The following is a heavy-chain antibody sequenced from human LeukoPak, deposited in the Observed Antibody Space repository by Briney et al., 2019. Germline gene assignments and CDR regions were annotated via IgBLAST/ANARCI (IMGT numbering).Heavy chain of an antibody. J-gene: IGHJ4*02. Sequence: GGSLRLSCAASGFTFSSYGMHWVRKAPGKGLEWVAVISYDGSNKYYADPVKGRFTISRDNSKNTLYLQMNSLRAEDTAVYYCATNSGFDYWGQGTLVTVSS. D-gene: IGHD1-26*01. CDR2: ISYDGSNK. CDR1: GFTFSSYG. V-gene: IGHV3-30*03. CDR3: ATNSGFDY.